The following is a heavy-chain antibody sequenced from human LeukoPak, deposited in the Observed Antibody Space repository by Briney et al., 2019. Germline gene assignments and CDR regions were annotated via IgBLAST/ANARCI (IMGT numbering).Heavy chain of an antibody. CDR3: ATLVYSGSRYHFDT. D-gene: IGHD1-26*01. V-gene: IGHV4-59*02. J-gene: IGHJ4*02. Sequence: SETLSLTCSVSNGAVNNYYWTWIRQPPGQGLEWIGNFLYSGTTTYRASLDSRLIISVDNSKNTVSLRLFSVTAADSAVYYCATLVYSGSRYHFDTWGQGTLVTVSS. CDR2: FLYSGTT. CDR1: NGAVNNYY.